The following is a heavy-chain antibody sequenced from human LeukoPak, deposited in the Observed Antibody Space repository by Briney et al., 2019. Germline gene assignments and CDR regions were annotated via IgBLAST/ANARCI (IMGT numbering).Heavy chain of an antibody. V-gene: IGHV4-34*01. CDR2: IDHSGST. CDR1: GGSFSGYY. J-gene: IGHJ5*02. CDR3: ARGSSSWYDWFDP. Sequence: KPSETLSLTCAVYGGSFSGYYWSWIRQPPGKGLEWIGEIDHSGSTNYNPSLKSRVTISIDTSKNQFSLKLSSVTAADTAVYYCARGSSSWYDWFDPWGQGTLVTVSS. D-gene: IGHD6-13*01.